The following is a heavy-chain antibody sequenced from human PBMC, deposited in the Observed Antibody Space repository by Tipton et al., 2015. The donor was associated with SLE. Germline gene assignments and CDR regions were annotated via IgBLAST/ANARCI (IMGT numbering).Heavy chain of an antibody. CDR2: IFTSGST. Sequence: TLSLTCTVSGGSITSVNYYWSWIRQPAGKGLEWIGRIFTSGSTNYNPSLKSRVTMSIDTSNNQFSLKLTSVTAADTAVYYCARAPLRLGDSDWNYYMDVWGNGTTVTVSS. J-gene: IGHJ6*03. CDR1: GGSITSVNYY. CDR3: ARAPLRLGDSDWNYYMDV. V-gene: IGHV4-61*02. D-gene: IGHD3-16*01.